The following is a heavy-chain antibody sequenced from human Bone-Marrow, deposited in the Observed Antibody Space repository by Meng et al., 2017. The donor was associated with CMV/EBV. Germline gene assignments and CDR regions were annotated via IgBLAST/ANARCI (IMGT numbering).Heavy chain of an antibody. Sequence: GESLKISCAASGFTFSSYGMHWVRQAPGKGLEWVAVIWYDGSNKYYADSVKGRFTISRDNSKNTLYLQMNSLRAEDTAVYYCARDFGTVTNYYGMDVWGQGTTVTVSS. CDR2: IWYDGSNK. V-gene: IGHV3-33*01. CDR1: GFTFSSYG. CDR3: ARDFGTVTNYYGMDV. D-gene: IGHD4-17*01. J-gene: IGHJ6*02.